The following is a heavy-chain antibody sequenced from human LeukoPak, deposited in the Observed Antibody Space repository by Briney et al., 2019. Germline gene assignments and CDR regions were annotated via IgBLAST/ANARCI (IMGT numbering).Heavy chain of an antibody. CDR3: ASVDGGSWYGVSGY. Sequence: ASVKVSCKASGYTFTSYGISWVRQAPGQGLEWMGWISAYNGNTNYAQKLQGRVTMTTDTSTSTAYMELRSLRSDDTAVYYCASVDGGSWYGVSGYWGQGTLVTVSS. J-gene: IGHJ4*02. V-gene: IGHV1-18*01. CDR2: ISAYNGNT. D-gene: IGHD6-13*01. CDR1: GYTFTSYG.